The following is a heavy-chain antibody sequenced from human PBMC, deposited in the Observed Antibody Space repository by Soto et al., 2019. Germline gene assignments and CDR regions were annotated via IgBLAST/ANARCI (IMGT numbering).Heavy chain of an antibody. Sequence: EVQLWESGGGLVQPGGSLRLSCAASGFTFSSYAMSWVRQAPGKGLEWVAAICGSGGSTNYADSVKGRFTISRDNSKNTLYLQMNSLRAEDTAVYYCAKDPYSNYGQEHFDYWGQGTLVTVSS. D-gene: IGHD4-4*01. J-gene: IGHJ4*02. CDR1: GFTFSSYA. CDR3: AKDPYSNYGQEHFDY. CDR2: ICGSGGST. V-gene: IGHV3-23*01.